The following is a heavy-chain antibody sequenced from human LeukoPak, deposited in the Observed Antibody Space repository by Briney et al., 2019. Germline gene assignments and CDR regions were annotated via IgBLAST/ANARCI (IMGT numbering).Heavy chain of an antibody. Sequence: GGSLRLSCAASGFTFDDYAMHWVRQAPGKGLEWVSGISWNSGSIGYADSVKGRFTISRDNAKNSLYLQMNSLRAEDTALYYCAKDGINVKSGSSPPGWFDPWGQGTLVTVSS. CDR2: ISWNSGSI. CDR1: GFTFDDYA. V-gene: IGHV3-9*01. CDR3: AKDGINVKSGSSPPGWFDP. D-gene: IGHD1-26*01. J-gene: IGHJ5*02.